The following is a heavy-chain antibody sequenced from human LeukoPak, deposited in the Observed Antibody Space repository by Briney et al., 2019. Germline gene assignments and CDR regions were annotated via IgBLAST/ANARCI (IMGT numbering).Heavy chain of an antibody. V-gene: IGHV4-31*03. CDR2: IYYSGST. CDR1: SGSISSGGNY. Sequence: PSQTLSLTCTVSSGSISSGGNYWSWIRQHPGKGLEWIGYIYYSGSTYYNPSLKSRVTISVDTSKNQFSLKLSSVTAADTAVYYCAIYDTFGGYYYGMDVWGKGTTVTVSS. D-gene: IGHD3-10*01. CDR3: AIYDTFGGYYYGMDV. J-gene: IGHJ6*04.